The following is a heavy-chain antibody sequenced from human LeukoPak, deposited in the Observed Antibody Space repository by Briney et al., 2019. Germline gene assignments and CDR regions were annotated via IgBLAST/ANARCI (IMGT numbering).Heavy chain of an antibody. CDR2: IYYSGST. V-gene: IGHV4-31*03. Sequence: SETLSLTCTVSGGSISSGGYYWSWIRQHPGQGLEWIGYIYYSGSTYYNPSLKSRVTISVDTSKNQFSLKLSSVTAADTAVYYCARTLRFLEWLSLDDAFDIWGQGTMVTVSS. J-gene: IGHJ3*02. CDR1: GGSISSGGYY. D-gene: IGHD3-3*01. CDR3: ARTLRFLEWLSLDDAFDI.